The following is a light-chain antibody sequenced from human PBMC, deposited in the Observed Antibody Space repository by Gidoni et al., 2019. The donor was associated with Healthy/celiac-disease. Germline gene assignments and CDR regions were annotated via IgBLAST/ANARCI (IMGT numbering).Light chain of an antibody. CDR3: QQRSNWPLL. CDR2: HAS. CDR1: QSVSSY. J-gene: IGKJ2*01. Sequence: IALTQPPATLSFSPGERATPSRRASQSVSSYLASYQQEPGQAPRLLIYHASNSATGIPARFSGSGSGTDFTLTISSLEPEDFAVYYCQQRSNWPLLFGQGTKLEIK. V-gene: IGKV3-11*01.